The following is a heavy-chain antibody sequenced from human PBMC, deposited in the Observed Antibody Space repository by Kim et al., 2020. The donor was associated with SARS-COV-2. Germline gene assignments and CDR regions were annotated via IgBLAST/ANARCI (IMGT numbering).Heavy chain of an antibody. V-gene: IGHV1-3*01. CDR3: TREVVGDGLDY. J-gene: IGHJ4*02. D-gene: IGHD4-17*01. Sequence: RYEQKFQGRLTITRDTAASTVYMELSSLRSEDTATYFCTREVVGDGLDYWGQGALVTVSA.